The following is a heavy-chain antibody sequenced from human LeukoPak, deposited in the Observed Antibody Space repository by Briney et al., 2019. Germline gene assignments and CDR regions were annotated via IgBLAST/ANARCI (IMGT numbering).Heavy chain of an antibody. D-gene: IGHD1-26*01. J-gene: IGHJ3*02. CDR1: GYTFKNYG. CDR3: AVFPGIVGATPLRNDAFDI. V-gene: IGHV1-2*02. Sequence: ASVKVSCKASGYTFKNYGISWVRQAPGQGLEWMGWINPNSGGTNYAQKFQGRVTMTRDTSISTAYMALSRLRSDDTAVYYCAVFPGIVGATPLRNDAFDIWGQGTMVTVSS. CDR2: INPNSGGT.